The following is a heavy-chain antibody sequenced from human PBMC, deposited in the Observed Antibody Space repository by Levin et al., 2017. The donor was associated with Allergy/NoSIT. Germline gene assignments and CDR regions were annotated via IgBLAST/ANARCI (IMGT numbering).Heavy chain of an antibody. D-gene: IGHD3-10*01. CDR1: GGTFSSYA. J-gene: IGHJ6*03. Sequence: SVKVSCKASGGTFSSYAISWVRQAPGQGLEWMGRIIPILGIANYAQKFQGRVTITADKSTSTAYMELSSLRSEDTAVYYCARADKAITMVRGENYYMDVWGKGTTVTVSS. CDR2: IIPILGIA. V-gene: IGHV1-69*04. CDR3: ARADKAITMVRGENYYMDV.